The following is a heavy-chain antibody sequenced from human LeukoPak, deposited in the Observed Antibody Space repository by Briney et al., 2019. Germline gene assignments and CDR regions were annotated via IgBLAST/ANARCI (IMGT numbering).Heavy chain of an antibody. D-gene: IGHD7-27*01. CDR1: GFAFKSYW. J-gene: IGHJ4*02. CDR3: TSIPGD. Sequence: PGGSLRLSXAASGFAFKSYWMHWVRQAPGKGLVWVSRINSDGSSTSYADSVRGRFTVSRDNAKNTLYLQMNSLRAEDTAVYYCTSIPGDWGQGTLVTVSS. CDR2: INSDGSST. V-gene: IGHV3-74*01.